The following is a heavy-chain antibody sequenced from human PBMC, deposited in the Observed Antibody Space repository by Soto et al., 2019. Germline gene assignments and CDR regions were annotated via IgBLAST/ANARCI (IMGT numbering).Heavy chain of an antibody. CDR3: ASWGGIASPAYDGSLAPYDY. Sequence: GGSLRLSCAASGLTFSDAWMNWVRQAPGKGLEWVGRIRSKTDGGTTDYAAPVKGRFTISRDDSKNTLFLQMNSLKSEDTAVYYCASWGGIASPAYDGSLAPYDYWGQGTLVTVSS. CDR2: IRSKTDGGTT. D-gene: IGHD6-13*01. V-gene: IGHV3-15*07. J-gene: IGHJ4*02. CDR1: GLTFSDAW.